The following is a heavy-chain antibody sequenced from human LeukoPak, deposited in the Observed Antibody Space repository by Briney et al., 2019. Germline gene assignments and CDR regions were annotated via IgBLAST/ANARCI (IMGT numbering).Heavy chain of an antibody. V-gene: IGHV3-7*01. CDR3: ARIGVAGMDY. J-gene: IGHJ4*02. D-gene: IGHD6-13*01. Sequence: PGGSLRLSCAASGFTFSSYSMNWVRQAPGKGLEWVANIKHDGSEKYYVDSVKGRFTISRDNAKNSLYLQMNSLRAKDTAVYYCARIGVAGMDYWGQGTLVTVSS. CDR1: GFTFSSYS. CDR2: IKHDGSEK.